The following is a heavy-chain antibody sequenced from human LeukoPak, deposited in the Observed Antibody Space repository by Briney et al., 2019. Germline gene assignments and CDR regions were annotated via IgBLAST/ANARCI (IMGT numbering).Heavy chain of an antibody. V-gene: IGHV1-18*01. CDR3: AKDWFRAQIVSDY. Sequence: ASVTVSCKASGYTFTSYGISWVRQAPGQGIEWMGWISAYNGNTNYAQKLQGRVTMTTDTSTSTAYMELRSLRSDDTAVYYCAKDWFRAQIVSDYWGQGTLVTVSS. CDR2: ISAYNGNT. J-gene: IGHJ4*02. D-gene: IGHD3-10*01. CDR1: GYTFTSYG.